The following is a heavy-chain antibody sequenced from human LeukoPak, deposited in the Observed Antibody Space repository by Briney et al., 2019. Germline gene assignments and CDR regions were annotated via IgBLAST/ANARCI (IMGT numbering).Heavy chain of an antibody. V-gene: IGHV4-30-2*01. J-gene: IGHJ4*02. CDR2: INHSGST. CDR3: ARGLWRWGDFDY. Sequence: SETLSLTCAVSGGSISSGGYSWSWIRQPPGKGLEWIGEINHSGSTNYNPSLKSRVTISVDTSKNQFSLKLSSVTAADTAVYYCARGLWRWGDFDYWGQGTLVTVSS. D-gene: IGHD2-21*01. CDR1: GGSISSGGYS.